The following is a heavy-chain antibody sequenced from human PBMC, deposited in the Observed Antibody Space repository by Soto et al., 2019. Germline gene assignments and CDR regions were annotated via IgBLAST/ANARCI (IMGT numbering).Heavy chain of an antibody. V-gene: IGHV4-31*03. CDR3: ASASPSKYGGNWQ. D-gene: IGHD2-15*01. J-gene: IGHJ4*02. CDR2: IYYSGST. Sequence: QVQLQESGPGLVKPSQTLSLTCTVSGGSISSGGYYWSWIRQHPGKGLEWIGYIYYSGSTYYNPSLTSRVTQSGDTSKNRFSLKLSSVTAADTAVYYCASASPSKYGGNWQWGQGTLVTVSS. CDR1: GGSISSGGYY.